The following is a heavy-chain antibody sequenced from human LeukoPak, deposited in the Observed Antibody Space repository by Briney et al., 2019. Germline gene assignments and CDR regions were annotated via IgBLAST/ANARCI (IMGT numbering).Heavy chain of an antibody. CDR1: GSSISTYY. V-gene: IGHV4-59*08. J-gene: IGHJ4*02. D-gene: IGHD3-10*01. Sequence: SETLSLTCTVSGSSISTYYWTWIRQPPGKGLEWIGYIYETGSTTYIPSLKNRVTISLDTSNKQFFLTLRSVTAADTAVYYCARRAYDSGSFDYWGQGALVTVSS. CDR3: ARRAYDSGSFDY. CDR2: IYETGST.